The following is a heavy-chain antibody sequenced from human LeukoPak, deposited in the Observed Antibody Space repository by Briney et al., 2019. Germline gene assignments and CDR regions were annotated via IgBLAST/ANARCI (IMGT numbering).Heavy chain of an antibody. Sequence: GESLKISCKGSGYSFTTYWIAWVRQMPGRRLEWMGIISPDDSEIRYSPSFRGQVTISADKSTSTAYLQWSRLKASDTAIYYCARHEGSGSYYSYWGQGTLVTVSS. CDR1: GYSFTTYW. CDR2: ISPDDSEI. J-gene: IGHJ4*02. V-gene: IGHV5-51*01. D-gene: IGHD1-26*01. CDR3: ARHEGSGSYYSY.